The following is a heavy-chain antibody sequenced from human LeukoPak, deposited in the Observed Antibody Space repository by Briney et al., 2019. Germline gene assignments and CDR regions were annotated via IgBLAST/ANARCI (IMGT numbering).Heavy chain of an antibody. V-gene: IGHV3-30*02. Sequence: PGGSLRLSCAASGFTFSSYGMHWVRQAPGKGLEWVAVIWYDGSNKYYADSVKGRFTISRDNSKNTLYLQMNSLRAEDTAVYYCASQLRGYSYANDAFDIWGQGTMVTVSS. CDR3: ASQLRGYSYANDAFDI. CDR2: IWYDGSNK. D-gene: IGHD5-18*01. CDR1: GFTFSSYG. J-gene: IGHJ3*02.